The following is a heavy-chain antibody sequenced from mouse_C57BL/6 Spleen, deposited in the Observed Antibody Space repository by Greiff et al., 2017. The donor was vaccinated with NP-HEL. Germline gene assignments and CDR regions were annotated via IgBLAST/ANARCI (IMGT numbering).Heavy chain of an antibody. CDR2: INPGSGGT. Sequence: QVQLQQSGAELVRPGTSVKVSCKASGYAFTNYLIEWVKQRPGQGLEWIGVINPGSGGTNYNEKLKGKATLTADKSSSTAYMQLSSLTSEDSAVYFCARRGLDYYGSSPYYFDYWGQGTTLTVSS. J-gene: IGHJ2*01. CDR3: ARRGLDYYGSSPYYFDY. V-gene: IGHV1-54*01. CDR1: GYAFTNYL. D-gene: IGHD1-1*01.